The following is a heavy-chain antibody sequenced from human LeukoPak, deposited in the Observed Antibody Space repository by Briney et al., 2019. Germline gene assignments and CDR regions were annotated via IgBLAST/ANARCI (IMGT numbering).Heavy chain of an antibody. CDR2: IYSGGST. J-gene: IGHJ4*02. Sequence: GGSLRLSCAASGFTVSSNYMSWVRQAPGKGLEWVSVIYSGGSTYYADSVKGRFTISRDNSKNTVSLQMSSLRAEDTALYYCVKDGLAFCGGDCYSYFDYWGQGTLVTVSS. CDR3: VKDGLAFCGGDCYSYFDY. V-gene: IGHV3-66*01. D-gene: IGHD2-21*02. CDR1: GFTVSSNY.